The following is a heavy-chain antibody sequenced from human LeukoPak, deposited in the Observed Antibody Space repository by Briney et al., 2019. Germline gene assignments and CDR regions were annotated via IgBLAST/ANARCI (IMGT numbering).Heavy chain of an antibody. Sequence: SQTLSLTCTVSGGSISSGSYYWSWIRQPPGKGLEWIGEINHSGSTNYNPSRKSRVTISVDTSKNQFSLKVSSVTAADTAVYYCARRAGGYSHPYDYWGQGTLVTVSS. J-gene: IGHJ4*02. CDR1: GGSISSGSYY. CDR2: INHSGST. D-gene: IGHD4-23*01. V-gene: IGHV4-39*07. CDR3: ARRAGGYSHPYDY.